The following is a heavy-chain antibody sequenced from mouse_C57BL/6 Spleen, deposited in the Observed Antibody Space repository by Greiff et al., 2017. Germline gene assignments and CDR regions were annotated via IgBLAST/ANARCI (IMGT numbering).Heavy chain of an antibody. CDR1: GYAFSSYW. CDR2: IYPGDGDT. CDR3: AREDNLYAMDY. D-gene: IGHD1-3*01. J-gene: IGHJ4*01. V-gene: IGHV1-80*01. Sequence: VKLQESGAELVKPGASVKISCKASGYAFSSYWMNWVKQRPGKGLEWIGQIYPGDGDTNYNGKFKGKATLTADKSSSTAYMQLSSLTSEDSAVYFCAREDNLYAMDYWGQGTSVTVSS.